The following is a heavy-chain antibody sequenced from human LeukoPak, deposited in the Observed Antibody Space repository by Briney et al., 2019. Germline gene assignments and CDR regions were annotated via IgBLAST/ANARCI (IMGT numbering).Heavy chain of an antibody. J-gene: IGHJ4*02. V-gene: IGHV4-39*07. Sequence: SETLSLTCTVSGGSISSYYWSWIRQPPGKGLEWIGSIYYSGSTYYNPSLKSRVTISVDTSKNQFSLKLSSVTAADTAVYYCARVGDGYSDWGQGTLVTVSS. CDR1: GGSISSYY. CDR2: IYYSGST. D-gene: IGHD5-24*01. CDR3: ARVGDGYSD.